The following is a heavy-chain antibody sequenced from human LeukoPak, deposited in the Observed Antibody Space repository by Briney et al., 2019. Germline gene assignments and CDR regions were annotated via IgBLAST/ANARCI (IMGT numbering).Heavy chain of an antibody. CDR3: TRGDHSNYNY. CDR1: GLPFSSYW. Sequence: GGSLRLSCAASGLPFSSYWMAWVRQAPGKGLEWVASIKQDGGETFYVDSVKGRFTISRDNAKNSLYLQMNSLRAEDTAVYYCTRGDHSNYNYWGQGTLVTVSS. CDR2: IKQDGGET. V-gene: IGHV3-7*01. J-gene: IGHJ4*02. D-gene: IGHD4-11*01.